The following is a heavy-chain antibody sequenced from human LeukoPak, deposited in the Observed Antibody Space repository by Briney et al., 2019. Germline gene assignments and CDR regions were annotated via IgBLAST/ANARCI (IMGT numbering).Heavy chain of an antibody. CDR1: GGSINNYY. J-gene: IGHJ4*02. CDR2: IYYSGST. V-gene: IGHV4-59*01. CDR3: ARQDYGDYRGAFGY. D-gene: IGHD4-17*01. Sequence: TPSETLSLTCTVSGGSINNYYWSWIRQPPGKGLEWIGYIYYSGSTNYNPSLKSRVTISVDTSKNQFSLKLSSVTAADTAVYYCARQDYGDYRGAFGYWGQGTLVTVSS.